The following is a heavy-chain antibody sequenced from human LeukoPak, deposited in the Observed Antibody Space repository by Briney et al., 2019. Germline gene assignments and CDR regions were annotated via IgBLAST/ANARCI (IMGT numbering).Heavy chain of an antibody. CDR2: INPNSGGT. Sequence: GASVKVSCKASGYTFTGYYMHWVRQAPGQGLEWMGWINPNSGGTNYAQKFQGRVTMTRDTSISTAYMELSRLRSDDTAVYYCARGHLEAAPLWPFGYWGQGTLVTVSS. CDR1: GYTFTGYY. J-gene: IGHJ4*02. CDR3: ARGHLEAAPLWPFGY. D-gene: IGHD2-15*01. V-gene: IGHV1-2*02.